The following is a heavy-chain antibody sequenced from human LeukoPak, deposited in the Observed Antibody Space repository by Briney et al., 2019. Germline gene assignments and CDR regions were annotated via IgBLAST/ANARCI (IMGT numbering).Heavy chain of an antibody. V-gene: IGHV4-31*03. D-gene: IGHD2-21*02. CDR3: ARAPNCGGDCYCDY. J-gene: IGHJ4*02. CDR1: GDSISSGGYY. CDR2: IYYSGTT. Sequence: EPSQTLSLTCTVSGDSISSGGYYWSWLRQDPGKGLEWIGSIYYSGTTYYNPSLKSRVTISVDTSKNQFSLKLSSVTAADTAVYYCARAPNCGGDCYCDYWGQGTLVTVSS.